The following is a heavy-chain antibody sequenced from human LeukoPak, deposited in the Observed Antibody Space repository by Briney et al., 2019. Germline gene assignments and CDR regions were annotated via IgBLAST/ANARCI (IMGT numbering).Heavy chain of an antibody. Sequence: ASVKVSCKASGYTFTSYGIGWLRQAPGQGLEWRGWIGAYNGNTNYAQKLQGRVTMTTDTSTSTAYMELRSLRSDDTAVYYCARVITMVRGVPPLYGMDVWGQGTTVTVSS. D-gene: IGHD3-10*01. J-gene: IGHJ6*02. CDR1: GYTFTSYG. CDR3: ARVITMVRGVPPLYGMDV. V-gene: IGHV1-18*01. CDR2: IGAYNGNT.